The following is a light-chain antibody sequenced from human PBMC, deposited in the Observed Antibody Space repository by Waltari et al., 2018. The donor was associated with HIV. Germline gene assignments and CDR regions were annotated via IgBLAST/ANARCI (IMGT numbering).Light chain of an antibody. CDR3: QQSYNTTRT. V-gene: IGKV1-39*01. CDR1: QNIGTN. CDR2: AAS. J-gene: IGKJ1*01. Sequence: DIQITQSPSSLSASVGDRVTITCRVRQNIGTNLNFYQQKPGRSPKLLISAASRLQNMSPSSFSGRGSGTDFTISIRGLQAEAFATYHCQQSYNTTRTFGQGTKVEIK.